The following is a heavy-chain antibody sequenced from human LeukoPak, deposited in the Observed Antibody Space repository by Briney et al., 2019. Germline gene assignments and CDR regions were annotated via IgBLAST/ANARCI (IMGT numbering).Heavy chain of an antibody. J-gene: IGHJ4*02. V-gene: IGHV3-21*01. CDR3: ARDAKPTYYYDSSGYYPYYFDY. CDR1: GFTFSSYS. D-gene: IGHD3-22*01. CDR2: ISSSSSYI. Sequence: GGSLRLSCAASGFTFSSYSMNWVRQAPGKGLEWVSSISSSSSYIYYADSVKGRFTISRDIAKNSLYLQMNSLRAEDTAVYYCARDAKPTYYYDSSGYYPYYFDYWGQGTLVTVSS.